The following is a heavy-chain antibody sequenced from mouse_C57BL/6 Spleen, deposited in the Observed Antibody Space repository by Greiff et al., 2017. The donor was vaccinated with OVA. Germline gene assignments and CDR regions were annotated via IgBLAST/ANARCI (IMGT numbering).Heavy chain of an antibody. D-gene: IGHD2-5*01. CDR2: INPGSGGT. CDR3: AREAYYSNHDYFDY. V-gene: IGHV1-54*01. CDR1: GYAFTNYL. Sequence: QVQLKESGAELVRPGTSVKVSCKASGYAFTNYLIEWVKQRPGQGLEWIGVINPGSGGTNYNEKFKGKATLTADKSSSTAYMQLSSLTSEDSAVYFCAREAYYSNHDYFDYWGQGTTLTVSS. J-gene: IGHJ2*01.